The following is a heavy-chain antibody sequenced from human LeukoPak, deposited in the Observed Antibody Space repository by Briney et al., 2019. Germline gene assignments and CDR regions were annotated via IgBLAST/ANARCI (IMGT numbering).Heavy chain of an antibody. D-gene: IGHD6-6*01. J-gene: IGHJ4*02. Sequence: QPGRSLRLSCAASGFTFSSYGMHWVRQAPGKGLEWVAVISYDGSNKYYADSMKGRFTISRDNSKNTLYLQMNSLRAEDTAVYYCAKSPYSSSPNFDYWGQGTLVTVSS. CDR1: GFTFSSYG. CDR3: AKSPYSSSPNFDY. CDR2: ISYDGSNK. V-gene: IGHV3-30*18.